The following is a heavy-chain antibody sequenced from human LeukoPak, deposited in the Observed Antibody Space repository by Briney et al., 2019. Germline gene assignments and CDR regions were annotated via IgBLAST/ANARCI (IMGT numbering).Heavy chain of an antibody. V-gene: IGHV4-59*08. D-gene: IGHD6-19*01. CDR3: ARHSAVAGPGAFDI. Sequence: PSQTLSLTCTVSGGSISSYYWSWIRQPPGKGLEWIGYIYYSGSTNYNPSLKSRVTISVDTSKNQFSLKLSSVTAADTAVYYCARHSAVAGPGAFDIWGQGTMVTVSS. CDR1: GGSISSYY. J-gene: IGHJ3*02. CDR2: IYYSGST.